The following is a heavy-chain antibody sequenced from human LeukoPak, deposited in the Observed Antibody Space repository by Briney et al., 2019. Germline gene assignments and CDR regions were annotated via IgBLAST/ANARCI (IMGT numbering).Heavy chain of an antibody. CDR3: ARDTWDDYGDYVRWQYFHH. V-gene: IGHV3-48*04. CDR2: ISSSSSTI. J-gene: IGHJ1*01. D-gene: IGHD4-17*01. Sequence: AGGSLRLSWAASGFTFSTYNMNWVRQAPGKGLEWVSYISSSSSTIYYADSVKGRFTISRDNAKNSLYLQMNSLRAEDTAVYYCARDTWDDYGDYVRWQYFHHWGQGTLVTVSS. CDR1: GFTFSTYN.